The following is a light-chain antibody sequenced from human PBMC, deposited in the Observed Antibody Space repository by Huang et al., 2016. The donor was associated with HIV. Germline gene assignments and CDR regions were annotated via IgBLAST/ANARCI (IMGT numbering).Light chain of an antibody. CDR2: DAS. J-gene: IGKJ2*01. V-gene: IGKV1-33*01. CDR3: QQYENLHT. Sequence: DIQMTQSPSSLSASVGDRVTITCQASQDISNYLNWYQQKPGKAPKLLIYDASTLETGVPSRCSGSGSGTDFTFTISSLQPEDIATYYCQQYENLHTFGQGTKLEIK. CDR1: QDISNY.